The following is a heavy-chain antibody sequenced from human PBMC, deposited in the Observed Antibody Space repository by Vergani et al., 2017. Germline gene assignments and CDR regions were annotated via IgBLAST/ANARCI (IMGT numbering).Heavy chain of an antibody. J-gene: IGHJ3*02. Sequence: EVQLVESGGGLVKPGGSLRLSCAASGFTFSSYSMNWVRQAPGKGLEWVSSISSSSSYIYYADSVKGRFTISRDNAKNSLYLQMNSLRAEDTAVYYCASGIFGPVVVTWAFDIWGQGTMVTVSS. CDR3: ASGIFGPVVVTWAFDI. CDR1: GFTFSSYS. D-gene: IGHD2-21*02. CDR2: ISSSSSYI. V-gene: IGHV3-21*01.